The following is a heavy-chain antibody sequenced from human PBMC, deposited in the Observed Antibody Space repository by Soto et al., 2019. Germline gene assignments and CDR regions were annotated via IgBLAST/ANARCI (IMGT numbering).Heavy chain of an antibody. J-gene: IGHJ4*02. CDR3: ARGREYCRGGSCFVAF. D-gene: IGHD2-15*01. Sequence: YWGHCVSKTPGKGLVWVSRINIDGSSTSYADSVKGRFTISRDNAKNTLYLQMNSLRVEDTAVYYCARGREYCRGGSCFVAFWGQGTLVTVSS. V-gene: IGHV3-74*01. CDR2: INIDGSST. CDR1: YW.